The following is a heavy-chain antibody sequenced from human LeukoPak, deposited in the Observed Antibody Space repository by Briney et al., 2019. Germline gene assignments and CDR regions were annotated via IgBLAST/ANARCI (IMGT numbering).Heavy chain of an antibody. CDR1: GGPFISYA. CDR2: IIPIFGTA. CDR3: ARSFLSGSYQSANFGY. J-gene: IGHJ4*02. Sequence: SVQVSCKASGGPFISYAISWVRPAPGQGGEWMGGIIPIFGTANYAQKFQGRVTITADQSTSTAYMELSSLRSEHTAVYYCARSFLSGSYQSANFGYCGQATLLTVSS. V-gene: IGHV1-69*13. D-gene: IGHD1-26*01.